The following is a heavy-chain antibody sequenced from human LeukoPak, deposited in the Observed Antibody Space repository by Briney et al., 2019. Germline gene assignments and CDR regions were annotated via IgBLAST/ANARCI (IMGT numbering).Heavy chain of an antibody. Sequence: PSETLSLTCTVSGGSISSGSYYWSWIRQPAGKGLEWIERIYSTGSTNYNPSLKSRVTISVDTSKNQFSLKLSSVTAADTAVYYCARDGTTDYSYYYMDVWGKGTTVTISS. CDR1: GGSISSGSYY. J-gene: IGHJ6*03. CDR2: IYSTGST. V-gene: IGHV4-61*02. CDR3: ARDGTTDYSYYYMDV. D-gene: IGHD1-1*01.